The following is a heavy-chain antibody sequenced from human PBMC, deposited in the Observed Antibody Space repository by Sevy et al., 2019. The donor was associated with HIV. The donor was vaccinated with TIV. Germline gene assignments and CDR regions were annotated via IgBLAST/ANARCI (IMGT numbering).Heavy chain of an antibody. J-gene: IGHJ6*02. V-gene: IGHV3-30-3*01. CDR2: ISYDGSNK. D-gene: IGHD2-15*01. Sequence: GGSLRLSCAASGFTFSSYAMHWVPQAPGKELEWVAVISYDGSNKYYADSVKGRFTISRDNSKNTLYLQMNSLRAEDTAVYYCARAGSLVAAGDWYGMDVWGQGTTVTVSS. CDR3: ARAGSLVAAGDWYGMDV. CDR1: GFTFSSYA.